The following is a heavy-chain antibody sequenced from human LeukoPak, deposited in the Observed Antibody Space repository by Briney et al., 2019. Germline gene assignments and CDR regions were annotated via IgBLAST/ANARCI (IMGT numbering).Heavy chain of an antibody. V-gene: IGHV4-59*08. CDR1: GGSISHYY. CDR3: ARLTYSSSWYATDY. Sequence: SETLSLTCTVSGGSISHYYWSWIGQSPGKGLEWIGYIYYRGTTNYNPSLKSRVTISVDTSRNQFSLKLSSVTAADTAVYYCARLTYSSSWYATDYWGQGTLVTVSS. CDR2: IYYRGTT. J-gene: IGHJ4*02. D-gene: IGHD6-13*01.